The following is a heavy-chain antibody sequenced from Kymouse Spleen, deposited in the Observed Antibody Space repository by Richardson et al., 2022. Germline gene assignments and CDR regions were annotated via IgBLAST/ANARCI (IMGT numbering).Heavy chain of an antibody. V-gene: IGHV4-34*01. Sequence: QVQLQQWGAGLLKPSETLSLTCAVYGGSFSGYYWSWIRQPPGKGLEWIGEINHSGSTNYNPSLKSRVTISVDTSKNQFSLKLSSVTAADTAVYYCAREGGYCSGGSCYDYYYYYGMDVWGQGTTVTVSS. J-gene: IGHJ6*02. D-gene: IGHD2-15*01. CDR1: GGSFSGYY. CDR3: AREGGYCSGGSCYDYYYYYGMDV. CDR2: INHSGST.